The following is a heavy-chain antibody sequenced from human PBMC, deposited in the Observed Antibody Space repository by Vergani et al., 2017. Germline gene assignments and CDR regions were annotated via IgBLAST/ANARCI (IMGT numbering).Heavy chain of an antibody. CDR1: GGSISSYY. J-gene: IGHJ3*02. V-gene: IGHV4-59*08. Sequence: QVQLQESGPGLVKPSETPSLTCTVSGGSISSYYWSWIRQPPGKGLEWIGYIYYSGSTNYNPSLKSRVTISVDTSKNQFSLKLSSVTAADTAVYYCARRDSSSWYDDAFDIWGQGTMVTVSS. CDR3: ARRDSSSWYDDAFDI. CDR2: IYYSGST. D-gene: IGHD6-13*01.